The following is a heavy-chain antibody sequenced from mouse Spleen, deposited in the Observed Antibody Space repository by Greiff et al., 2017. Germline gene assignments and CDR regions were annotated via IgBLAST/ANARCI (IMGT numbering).Heavy chain of an antibody. V-gene: IGHV2-6*02. CDR3: AREASGYSYAMDY. D-gene: IGHD3-1*01. Sequence: VMLVESGPGLVAPSQSLSITCTVSGFSLTSYGVHWVRQPPGKGLEWLVVIWSDGSTTYNSALKSRLSISKDNSKSQVFLKMNSLQTDDTAMYYCAREASGYSYAMDYWGQGTSVTVSS. J-gene: IGHJ4*01. CDR1: GFSLTSYG. CDR2: IWSDGST.